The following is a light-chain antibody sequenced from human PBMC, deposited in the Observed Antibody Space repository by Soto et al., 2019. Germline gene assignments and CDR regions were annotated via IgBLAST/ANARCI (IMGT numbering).Light chain of an antibody. Sequence: QSVLTQPASVSGSPGQSITISCTGTSSDVGGYNYVSWYQQHPGKAPKLMIYDVSNRPSGVSNRFSGSKSGNTASLTISGLQAEDYADYYCSSYTSSITPYVFGTGTKVTVL. CDR2: DVS. CDR3: SSYTSSITPYV. CDR1: SSDVGGYNY. V-gene: IGLV2-14*01. J-gene: IGLJ1*01.